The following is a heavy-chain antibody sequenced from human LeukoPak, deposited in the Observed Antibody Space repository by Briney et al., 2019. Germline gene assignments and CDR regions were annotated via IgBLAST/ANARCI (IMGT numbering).Heavy chain of an antibody. V-gene: IGHV3-9*01. Sequence: GWSLTLSCAASGFTFDDYAMHWLRQAPGKGLEGVSGISWNSGSIGYADSVKGRFTISRDNAKNSLYLQMNSLRAEDTALYYCAKDGYDYYDSSGYYGYWGQGTLVTVSS. CDR1: GFTFDDYA. J-gene: IGHJ4*02. CDR2: ISWNSGSI. CDR3: AKDGYDYYDSSGYYGY. D-gene: IGHD3-22*01.